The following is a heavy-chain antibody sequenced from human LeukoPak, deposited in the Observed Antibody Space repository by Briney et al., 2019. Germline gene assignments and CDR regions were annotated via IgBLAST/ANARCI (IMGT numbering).Heavy chain of an antibody. CDR3: ARDYYDSSGYYYADY. V-gene: IGHV3-30*14. CDR2: TSYDGGNK. D-gene: IGHD3-22*01. J-gene: IGHJ4*02. Sequence: PGRSLRLSCAASGFTFRTYAMYWVRQAPGKGLEWVAFTSYDGGNKYYADSVKGRFTISRDNSKNTLYLQMNSLRAEDTAVYYCARDYYDSSGYYYADYWGQGTLVTVSS. CDR1: GFTFRTYA.